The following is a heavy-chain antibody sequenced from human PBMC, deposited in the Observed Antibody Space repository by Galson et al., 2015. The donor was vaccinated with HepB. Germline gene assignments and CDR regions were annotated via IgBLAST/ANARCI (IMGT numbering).Heavy chain of an antibody. Sequence: SVKVSCEASGYTFTSYAMNWVRQAPGQGLEWMGWINTNTGNPTYAQGFTGRFVFSLDTSVSTAYLQISSLKAEDTAVYYCARARPKDTIFGVVTPYYYYYMDVWGKGTTVTVSS. CDR3: ARARPKDTIFGVVTPYYYYYMDV. V-gene: IGHV7-4-1*02. D-gene: IGHD3-3*01. J-gene: IGHJ6*03. CDR2: INTNTGNP. CDR1: GYTFTSYA.